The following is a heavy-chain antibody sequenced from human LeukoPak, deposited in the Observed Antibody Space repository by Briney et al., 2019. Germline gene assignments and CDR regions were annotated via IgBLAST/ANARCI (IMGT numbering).Heavy chain of an antibody. CDR2: ISFDGTNK. D-gene: IGHD4-17*01. J-gene: IGHJ4*02. CDR3: ATDYGDYEPIDY. V-gene: IGHV3-30*04. CDR1: GVILSNYA. Sequence: GGSLRLSCTASGVILSNYAMHWVRRPPGRGLEWVAVISFDGTNKYCGDSVEGRFSVSRDNSKNTLYLQMNSLRPDDTAMYHCATDYGDYEPIDYWGQGTLVTVSS.